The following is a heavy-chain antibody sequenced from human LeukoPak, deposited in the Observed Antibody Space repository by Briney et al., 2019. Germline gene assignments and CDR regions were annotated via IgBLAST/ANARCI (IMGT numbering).Heavy chain of an antibody. Sequence: GRSLRLSCAASGFTFSNYAMHWVRQAPGKGLEWVALISYDGSNKYYADSVKGRFIISRDNSKNTLYLQMNSLRAEDTAVYYCAKGFYSGSGSYYTRFDYWGQGTLVTVSS. CDR2: ISYDGSNK. J-gene: IGHJ4*02. CDR3: AKGFYSGSGSYYTRFDY. V-gene: IGHV3-30*04. D-gene: IGHD3-10*01. CDR1: GFTFSNYA.